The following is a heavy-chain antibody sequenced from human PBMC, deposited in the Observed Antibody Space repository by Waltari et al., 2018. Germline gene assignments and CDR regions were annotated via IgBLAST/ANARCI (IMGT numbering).Heavy chain of an antibody. D-gene: IGHD3-16*01. Sequence: EVQLLESGGGLVQPGGSLRLSCAASGLTFSSYAMSWVRRAPGKGLCWVSVICSGGSSTYYADSVKGRFTISRDNSKNTLYLQMNSLRAEDTAVYYCAKDHLEGSGGFDYWGQGTLVTVSS. CDR1: GLTFSSYA. CDR3: AKDHLEGSGGFDY. V-gene: IGHV3-23*03. J-gene: IGHJ4*02. CDR2: ICSGGSST.